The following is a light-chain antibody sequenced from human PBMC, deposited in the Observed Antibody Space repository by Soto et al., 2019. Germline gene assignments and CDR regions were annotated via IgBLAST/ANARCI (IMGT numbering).Light chain of an antibody. V-gene: IGLV2-14*01. CDR3: TSYTTTTTWV. CDR2: EVS. J-gene: IGLJ3*02. CDR1: SSDVGASNY. Sequence: QSVLTQPASVSGSPGQSITISCTGTSSDVGASNYVSWYQQHPGKAPKLMISEVSNRPSGVSNRFSGSKSGNTASLTISGLQAEDEAEYYCTSYTTTTTWVFGGGTQLTVL.